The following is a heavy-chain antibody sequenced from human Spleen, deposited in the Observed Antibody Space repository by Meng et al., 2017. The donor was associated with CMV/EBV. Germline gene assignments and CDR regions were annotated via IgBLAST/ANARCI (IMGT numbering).Heavy chain of an antibody. CDR3: ASDSPSLYSSSPGIDF. CDR2: ISVDTDNT. D-gene: IGHD6-6*01. J-gene: IGHJ4*02. CDR1: GGTFNSYA. V-gene: IGHV1-18*01. Sequence: ASVKASCKASGGTFNSYAITRERPSPGQVPEWTGWISVDTDNTSSAQKVQGRLTMTTDTSTSKAYMELRSLRSDYTAVYDCASDSPSLYSSSPGIDFWGQGTLVTVSS.